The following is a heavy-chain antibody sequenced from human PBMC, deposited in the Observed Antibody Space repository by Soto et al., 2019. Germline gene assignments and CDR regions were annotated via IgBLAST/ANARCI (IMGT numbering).Heavy chain of an antibody. CDR3: ARGRYCLTGRCFPNWFDS. CDR2: IYKIATT. CDR1: GDSISTVDSF. J-gene: IGHJ5*01. Sequence: QVQLLESGPGLVKPSQTLSLTCSVSGDSISTVDSFWAWIRQPPGQALEYIGYIYKIATTYYKPSFESRVAISLDTSKIQFSRYVASVAAADTAVYFCARGRYCLTGRCFPNWFDSWGQGTLVTVSS. V-gene: IGHV4-30-4*01. D-gene: IGHD2-15*01.